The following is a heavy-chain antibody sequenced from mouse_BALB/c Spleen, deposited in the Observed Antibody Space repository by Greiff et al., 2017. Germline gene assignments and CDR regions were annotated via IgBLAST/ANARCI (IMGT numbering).Heavy chain of an antibody. J-gene: IGHJ3*01. V-gene: IGHV1-18*01. CDR1: GYSFTGYT. Sequence: DVQLQESGPELVKPGASMKISCKASGYSFTGYTMNWVKQSHGKNLEWIGLINPYNGGPSYNQKFKGKATLTVDKSSSTAYMELLSLTSEDSAVYYCARGYYGSEVWFAYWGQGTLVTVSA. CDR2: INPYNGGP. D-gene: IGHD2-2*01. CDR3: ARGYYGSEVWFAY.